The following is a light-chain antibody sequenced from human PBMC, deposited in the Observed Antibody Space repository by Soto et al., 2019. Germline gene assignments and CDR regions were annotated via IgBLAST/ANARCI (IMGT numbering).Light chain of an antibody. V-gene: IGLV2-14*01. CDR2: DVS. CDR3: SSYTSSSTRV. Sequence: QSVLTQPASVSGSPGQSITISCTGTSSDVGGYNYVSWYQQHPGKAPKLMIYDVSNRPSGVSNRVSGPKSGNTASLTISGLQAEDEADYYCSSYTSSSTRVFGGGTQLTVL. J-gene: IGLJ2*01. CDR1: SSDVGGYNY.